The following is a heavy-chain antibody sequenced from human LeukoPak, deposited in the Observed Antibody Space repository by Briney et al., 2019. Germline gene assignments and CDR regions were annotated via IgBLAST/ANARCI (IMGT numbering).Heavy chain of an antibody. J-gene: IGHJ3*02. V-gene: IGHV1-69*05. CDR3: ARDPALLTAGAFDI. D-gene: IGHD7-27*01. Sequence: GASVKVSCKASGGTFSSYAISWVRQAPGQGLEWMGGIIPIFGTANYAQKFQGRVTITTDESTSTAYMELSSLRSEDTAVYYCARDPALLTAGAFDIWGQGTMVTVSS. CDR1: GGTFSSYA. CDR2: IIPIFGTA.